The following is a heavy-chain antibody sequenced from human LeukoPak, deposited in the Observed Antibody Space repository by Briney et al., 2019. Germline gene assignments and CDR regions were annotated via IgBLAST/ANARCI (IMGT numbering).Heavy chain of an antibody. Sequence: GESLKISCKGSGYSFTSYWIGWVRQMPGKGLEWMGIIYPGDSDTRYSPSFQGQVTISADKSISTAYLQWSSLKASDTAMYYRARHGVGGSGSFDAFDIWGQGTMVTVSS. D-gene: IGHD3-10*01. V-gene: IGHV5-51*01. CDR3: ARHGVGGSGSFDAFDI. J-gene: IGHJ3*02. CDR1: GYSFTSYW. CDR2: IYPGDSDT.